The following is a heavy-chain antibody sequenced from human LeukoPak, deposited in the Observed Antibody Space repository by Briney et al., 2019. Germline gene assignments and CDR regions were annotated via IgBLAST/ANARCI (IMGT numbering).Heavy chain of an antibody. J-gene: IGHJ4*02. CDR1: GFTFSSYW. Sequence: SGGSLRLSCAASGFTFSSYWMSWVRQAPGKGLEWVSAISGSGGSTYYADSVKGRFTISRDNSKNTLYLQMNSLRAEDTAVYYCAKDLAGTTWGYYFDYWGQGTLVTVSS. D-gene: IGHD1-1*01. CDR3: AKDLAGTTWGYYFDY. V-gene: IGHV3-23*01. CDR2: ISGSGGST.